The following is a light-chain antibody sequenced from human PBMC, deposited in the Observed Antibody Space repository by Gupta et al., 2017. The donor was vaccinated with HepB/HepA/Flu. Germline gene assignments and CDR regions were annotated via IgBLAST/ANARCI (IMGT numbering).Light chain of an antibody. CDR2: GAS. CDR1: QSLSSGY. CDR3: QQYGGLPYT. V-gene: IGKV3-20*01. Sequence: EIVLTQSPGTLSLSPGERATLSCRASQSLSSGYLAWYQQKPGQAPRLPTYGASSRATGIPDRFSGSGSGTDFTLTISRLEPEDFAVYYCQQYGGLPYTFGQGTKLEIK. J-gene: IGKJ2*01.